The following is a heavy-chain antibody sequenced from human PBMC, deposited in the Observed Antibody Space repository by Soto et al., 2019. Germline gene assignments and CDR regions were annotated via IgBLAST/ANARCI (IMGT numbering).Heavy chain of an antibody. CDR3: TSGVPAATPSAVDV. Sequence: GGSLRLSCTASGFTFGDYAMSWFRQAPGKGLEWVGFIRSKAYGGTTEYAASVKGRFTISRDDSKSIAYLQMNSLKTEDTAVYYCTSGVPAATPSAVDVWGKGTTVTVSS. CDR2: IRSKAYGGTT. CDR1: GFTFGDYA. V-gene: IGHV3-49*03. D-gene: IGHD2-2*01. J-gene: IGHJ6*04.